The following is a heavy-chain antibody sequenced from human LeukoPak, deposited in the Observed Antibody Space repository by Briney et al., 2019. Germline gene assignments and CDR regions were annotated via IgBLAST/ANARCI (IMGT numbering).Heavy chain of an antibody. CDR3: AKDMSGYCSSTSCSYGMDV. D-gene: IGHD2-2*01. CDR1: GFTFDDYT. Sequence: GGSLRLSCAASGFTFDDYTMHWVRQAPGKGLEWVSLISWDGGSTYYADSVKGRFTISRDNSKNSLYLQMNSLRTEDTTLYYCAKDMSGYCSSTSCSYGMDVWGQGTTVTVSS. V-gene: IGHV3-43*01. J-gene: IGHJ6*02. CDR2: ISWDGGST.